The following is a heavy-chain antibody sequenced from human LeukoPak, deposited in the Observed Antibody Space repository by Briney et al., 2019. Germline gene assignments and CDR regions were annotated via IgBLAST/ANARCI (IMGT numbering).Heavy chain of an antibody. Sequence: ASVKVSCKASGYTFTGYYMHWVRQAPGQGLEWMGWMNPNSGNTGYAQKFQGRVTITRNTSISTAYMELSSLRSEDTAVYYCARTQSQGGGYDPPDYHYYYMDVWGKGTTVTVSS. CDR1: GYTFTGYY. CDR2: MNPNSGNT. J-gene: IGHJ6*03. D-gene: IGHD1-26*01. CDR3: ARTQSQGGGYDPPDYHYYYMDV. V-gene: IGHV1-8*03.